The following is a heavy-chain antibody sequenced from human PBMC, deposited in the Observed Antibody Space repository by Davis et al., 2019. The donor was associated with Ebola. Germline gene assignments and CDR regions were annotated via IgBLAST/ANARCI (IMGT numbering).Heavy chain of an antibody. CDR1: GFTFSSYW. CDR2: INSDGSST. V-gene: IGHV3-74*01. J-gene: IGHJ4*02. D-gene: IGHD5-12*01. Sequence: PGGSLRLSCAASGFTFSSYWMHWVRQAPGKGLVWVSRINSDGSSTSYADSVKGRFTISRDNSKNTLYLQMNSLRAEDTAVYYCAKGMRWLRFGVTPGFDYWGQGTLVTVSS. CDR3: AKGMRWLRFGVTPGFDY.